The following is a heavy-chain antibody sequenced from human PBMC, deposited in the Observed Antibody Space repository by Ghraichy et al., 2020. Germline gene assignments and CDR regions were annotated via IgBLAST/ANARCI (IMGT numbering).Heavy chain of an antibody. V-gene: IGHV3-74*01. CDR2: IKSDGSST. J-gene: IGHJ4*02. Sequence: GGSLRLSCAASGFTLSNYWMHWVRQVPGKGLVWVSRIKSDGSSTTYADSVKGRFTISRDNAKNTLYLQMNSLRVEDTAVYHCASEHCSGGSCFFGAGGSHWDHWGQGTRVAVSS. CDR1: GFTLSNYW. D-gene: IGHD2-15*01. CDR3: ASEHCSGGSCFFGAGGSHWDH.